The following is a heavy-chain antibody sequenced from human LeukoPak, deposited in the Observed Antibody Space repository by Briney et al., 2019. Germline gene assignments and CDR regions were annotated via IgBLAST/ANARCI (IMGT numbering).Heavy chain of an antibody. Sequence: PGGSLRLSCAASGFTFSSYGMSWVRQAPGKGLEWVSAISGSGGSTYYADSVKGRFTISRDNSENTLYLQMNSLRAEDTAVYYCAKDRVSSSWYTRTDNWFDPWGQGTLVTVSS. J-gene: IGHJ5*02. V-gene: IGHV3-23*01. CDR1: GFTFSSYG. CDR3: AKDRVSSSWYTRTDNWFDP. CDR2: ISGSGGST. D-gene: IGHD6-13*01.